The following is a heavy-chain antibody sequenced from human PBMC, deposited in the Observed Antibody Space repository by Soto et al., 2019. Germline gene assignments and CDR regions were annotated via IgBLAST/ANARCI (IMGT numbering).Heavy chain of an antibody. CDR2: IWYDGSNK. CDR3: ARVSSGSLIHNYYYYGMDV. D-gene: IGHD3-10*01. CDR1: GFTFSSYG. Sequence: GGSLRLSCAASGFTFSSYGMHWVRQAPGKGLEWVAVIWYDGSNKYYADSVKGRFTISRDNSKNTLYLQMNSLRAEDTAVYYCARVSSGSLIHNYYYYGMDVWGQGTTVPVSS. J-gene: IGHJ6*02. V-gene: IGHV3-33*01.